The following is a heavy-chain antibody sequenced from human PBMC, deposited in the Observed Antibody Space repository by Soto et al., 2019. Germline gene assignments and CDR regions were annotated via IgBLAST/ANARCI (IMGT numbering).Heavy chain of an antibody. CDR2: IFYSWNT. CDR3: ARGDGGNDQFDY. CDR1: GGSISRVDHY. D-gene: IGHD1-1*01. J-gene: IGHJ4*02. Sequence: PSETLSLTCTVSGGSISRVDHYWIWIRHPPWKGLEWIGYIFYSWNTYYNPSLKSRLSMSVDTSKNQFSLKLTSVTASYTAVYYCARGDGGNDQFDYWGQGSLVTVSS. V-gene: IGHV4-30-4*01.